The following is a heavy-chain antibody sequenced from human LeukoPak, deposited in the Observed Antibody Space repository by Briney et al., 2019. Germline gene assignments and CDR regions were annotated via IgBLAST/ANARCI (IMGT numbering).Heavy chain of an antibody. V-gene: IGHV3-23*01. CDR1: GFTFSNYA. CDR3: AKERESSGYFDY. Sequence: PGGSLRLSCAASGFTFSNYAMSWVRQAAGKGLEWVSAISGSGVRTYYADSVKGRFTISRDNSKKTLYLQMSSLRAEDTAVYYCAKERESSGYFDYWGQGALVTVSS. CDR2: ISGSGVRT. J-gene: IGHJ4*02. D-gene: IGHD3-22*01.